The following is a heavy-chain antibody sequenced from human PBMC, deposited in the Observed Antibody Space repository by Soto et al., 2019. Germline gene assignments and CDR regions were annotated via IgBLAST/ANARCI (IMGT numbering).Heavy chain of an antibody. CDR2: VSHDGRNT. CDR1: GFTFSDYA. J-gene: IGHJ4*02. CDR3: AKGGRQWLVTSDFNY. V-gene: IGHV3-30*18. D-gene: IGHD6-19*01. Sequence: VQLVESGGGVVQPGRSLRLSCAASGFTFSDYAMHWVRQAPGKGLEWVAVVSHDGRNTHYADSVKGRFTISRNSSKNTVSLGTTALRVEDRAVEYCAKGGRQWLVTSDFNYWGQGALVTVSP.